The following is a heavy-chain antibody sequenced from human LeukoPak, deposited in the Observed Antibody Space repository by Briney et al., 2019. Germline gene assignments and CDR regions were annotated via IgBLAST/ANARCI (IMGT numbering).Heavy chain of an antibody. CDR3: ATDCSGNRCYSL. CDR1: GFTFDDYA. CDR2: IGGDGST. J-gene: IGHJ4*02. Sequence: PGGSLRLSCVVSGFTFDDYAMNWVRQVPGKGLEWVSFIGGDGSTYYADSVKGRFTISRDNSKNSLFLQMNSLGLGDTALYYCATDCSGNRCYSLWGQGTLVTVSS. D-gene: IGHD2-15*01. V-gene: IGHV3-43*02.